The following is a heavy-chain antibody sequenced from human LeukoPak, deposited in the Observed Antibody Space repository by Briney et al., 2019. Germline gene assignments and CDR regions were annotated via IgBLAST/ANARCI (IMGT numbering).Heavy chain of an antibody. CDR1: GYAFSDFY. Sequence: ASVKVSCKASGYAFSDFYIHWLRQAPGQGPEWMGWINPKSGGTDYAQKFQGRVTMTRDTSINTAYMELSRLTSDDTAVYYCGRNPRSSREWWFDPWGQGTPVTVSS. D-gene: IGHD6-13*01. CDR2: INPKSGGT. J-gene: IGHJ5*02. V-gene: IGHV1-2*02. CDR3: GRNPRSSREWWFDP.